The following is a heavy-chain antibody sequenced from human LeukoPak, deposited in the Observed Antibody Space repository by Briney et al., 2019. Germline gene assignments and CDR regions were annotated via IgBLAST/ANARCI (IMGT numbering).Heavy chain of an antibody. CDR2: INPNSGGT. V-gene: IGHV1-2*03. D-gene: IGHD3-10*01. Sequence: GASVKVSCKASGYTFTGYYMHWVPQAPGQGLEWMGWINPNSGGTNYAPKLQGRVPMTRDKSISTAYMELSRLRSDDTAVYYCARGRKLYYGSGIDYWGQGTLVTVSS. J-gene: IGHJ4*02. CDR3: ARGRKLYYGSGIDY. CDR1: GYTFTGYY.